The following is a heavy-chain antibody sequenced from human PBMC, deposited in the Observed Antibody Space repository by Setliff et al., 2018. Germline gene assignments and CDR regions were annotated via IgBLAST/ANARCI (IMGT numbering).Heavy chain of an antibody. CDR2: INTNTGNP. D-gene: IGHD3-16*01. CDR1: GYTFTVYT. CDR3: ARDPRLWITFGGECLWDY. J-gene: IGHJ4*02. V-gene: IGHV7-4-1*02. Sequence: ASVKVSCKVSGYTFTVYTMNWVRQAPGQGLEWLGWINTNTGNPTYAQGFSGRFVFSLDTSVNTAYLQINSLQGEDSAVYYCARDPRLWITFGGECLWDYWGQGTLVTVSS.